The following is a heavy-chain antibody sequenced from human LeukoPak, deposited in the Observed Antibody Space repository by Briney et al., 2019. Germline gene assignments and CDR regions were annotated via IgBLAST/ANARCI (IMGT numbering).Heavy chain of an antibody. V-gene: IGHV3-21*01. CDR3: AELGITMIGGV. D-gene: IGHD3-10*02. Sequence: GGSLRLSYAASGFTFSNYNMNWVRQAPGKGLESVSSISSRSSYIYSADSVKGRFTISRDNAKNSLYLQMNSLRAEDTAVYYCAELGITMIGGVWGKGTTVTISS. CDR1: GFTFSNYN. CDR2: ISSRSSYI. J-gene: IGHJ6*04.